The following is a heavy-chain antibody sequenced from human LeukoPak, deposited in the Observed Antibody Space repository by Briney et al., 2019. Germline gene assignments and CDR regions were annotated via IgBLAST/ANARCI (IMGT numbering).Heavy chain of an antibody. V-gene: IGHV6-1*01. CDR2: TYYRSKWYN. CDR3: ARAARPFSDSRCFDY. Sequence: SQTLSLTCAISGDSVSSNSSAWNWIRQSPSRGLEWLGRTYYRSKWYNDYAVSVKSRITINPDTSKNQFALQLNSVTPEDTAVYYCARAARPFSDSRCFDYWGQGTLVTVSS. CDR1: GDSVSSNSSA. D-gene: IGHD3-22*01. J-gene: IGHJ4*02.